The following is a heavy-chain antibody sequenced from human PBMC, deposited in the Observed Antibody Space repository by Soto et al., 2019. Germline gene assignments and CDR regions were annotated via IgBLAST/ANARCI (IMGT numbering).Heavy chain of an antibody. D-gene: IGHD6-6*01. J-gene: IGHJ5*02. CDR1: GGSLSSSSYY. CDR2: IYYSGST. CDR3: ARRIAARPTGGWFDP. Sequence: SDTLSLTCTVSGGSLSSSSYYWGWIRQPPGKGLEWIGSIYYSGSTYYNPSLKSRVTISVDTSKNQFSLKLSSVTAADTAVYYCARRIAARPTGGWFDPWGQGTLVTVSS. V-gene: IGHV4-39*01.